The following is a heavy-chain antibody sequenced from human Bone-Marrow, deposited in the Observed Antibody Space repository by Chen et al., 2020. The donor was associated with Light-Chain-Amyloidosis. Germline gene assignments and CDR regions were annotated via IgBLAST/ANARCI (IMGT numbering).Heavy chain of an antibody. CDR1: GGSINSGGYY. CDR2: IDYSGSS. J-gene: IGHJ6*02. Sequence: QVQLQESGPGLVKPSQTLSLTCSVSGGSINSGGYYWSGIRQHPGKGLGWIGFIDYSGSSYYNPSLQSRVTISIDTSKKEFSLRLSSVTAADTAVYYCARDRYSTTPWDYSSGMDVWGQGTTVTVSS. CDR3: ARDRYSTTPWDYSSGMDV. V-gene: IGHV4-31*03. D-gene: IGHD1-1*01.